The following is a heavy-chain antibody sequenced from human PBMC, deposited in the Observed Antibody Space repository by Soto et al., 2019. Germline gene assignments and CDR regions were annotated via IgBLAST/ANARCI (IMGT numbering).Heavy chain of an antibody. D-gene: IGHD5-12*01. J-gene: IGHJ4*02. CDR2: IIPILGIA. CDR3: ARESDGSADY. CDR1: GATFTGFT. Sequence: QVQLGQSGAEVKSLGPSVKASCKAPGATFTGFTISWVRQAPEQGLEWMGRIIPILGIANYAQKFQGRVTITADKSTSTAYMELSSLRSEDTAVYYCARESDGSADYWGQGTLVTVSS. V-gene: IGHV1-69*08.